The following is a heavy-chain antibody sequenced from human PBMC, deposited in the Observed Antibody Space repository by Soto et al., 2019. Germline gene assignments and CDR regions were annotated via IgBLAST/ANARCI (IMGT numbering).Heavy chain of an antibody. Sequence: GESLKISCEGSGYNFTNFWIHWVRQLPGKGLEWMGRIDPRDSETNYSPSFQGHVTISTAKSVTTAYLQWSSLKASDTALYYCARREYSYSRGSLDYWGHGTLVTVSS. CDR3: ARREYSYSRGSLDY. CDR1: GYNFTNFW. D-gene: IGHD3-22*01. J-gene: IGHJ4*01. CDR2: IDPRDSET. V-gene: IGHV5-10-1*01.